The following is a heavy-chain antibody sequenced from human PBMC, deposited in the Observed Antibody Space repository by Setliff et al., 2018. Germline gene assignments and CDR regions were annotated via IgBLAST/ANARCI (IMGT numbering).Heavy chain of an antibody. V-gene: IGHV4-34*01. CDR3: ARDPVKQLVNWFDP. D-gene: IGHD3-10*01. CDR2: INHRGST. CDR1: GGTFSDYY. J-gene: IGHJ5*02. Sequence: PSETLSLTCAASGGTFSDYYWTWIRQHREKGLEWIGEINHRGSTNYNPSLKSRVTISIDASRDQFSLKLISMIAADTAVYYCARDPVKQLVNWFDPWGQGTLVTVS.